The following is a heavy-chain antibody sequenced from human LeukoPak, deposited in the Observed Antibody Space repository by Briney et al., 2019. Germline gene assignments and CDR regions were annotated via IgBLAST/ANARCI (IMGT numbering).Heavy chain of an antibody. CDR1: GFMFEAYA. Sequence: PGGSLRLSCSASGFMFEAYAMHWVRLVPGKGLEWVSCATSNSDETGYADSVRGRFTVSRDNAKNSLYLHMDSLRPEDTAFYYCVKEVTPQYQHSSGYYGPYFDSWGQGTQVTVSS. V-gene: IGHV3-9*01. J-gene: IGHJ4*02. D-gene: IGHD3-22*01. CDR3: VKEVTPQYQHSSGYYGPYFDS. CDR2: ATSNSDET.